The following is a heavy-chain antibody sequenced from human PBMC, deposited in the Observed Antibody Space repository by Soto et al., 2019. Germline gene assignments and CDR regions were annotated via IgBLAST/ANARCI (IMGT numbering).Heavy chain of an antibody. V-gene: IGHV3-21*01. CDR3: ARDSIAAAGNDY. Sequence: PGGSLRLSCAASGFTFSSYSMNWVRQAPGKGLEWVSSISSSSSYIYYADSVKGRFTISRDNAKNSLYLQMNSLRAEDTAVYYCARDSIAAAGNDYWGQGTLVTVSS. J-gene: IGHJ4*02. D-gene: IGHD6-13*01. CDR1: GFTFSSYS. CDR2: ISSSSSYI.